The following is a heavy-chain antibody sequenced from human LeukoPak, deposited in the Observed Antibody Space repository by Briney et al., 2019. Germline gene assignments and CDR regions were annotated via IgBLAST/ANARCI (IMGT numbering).Heavy chain of an antibody. Sequence: SETLSFTCTVSGGSISSSSYYWGWIRQPPGKGLEWIGSIYYSGSTYYNPSLKSRVTISVDTSKNQFSLKLSSVTAADTAVYYCSSMDFFDYWGQGTLVTVSS. CDR2: IYYSGST. CDR3: SSMDFFDY. D-gene: IGHD2/OR15-2a*01. V-gene: IGHV4-39*01. J-gene: IGHJ4*02. CDR1: GGSISSSSYY.